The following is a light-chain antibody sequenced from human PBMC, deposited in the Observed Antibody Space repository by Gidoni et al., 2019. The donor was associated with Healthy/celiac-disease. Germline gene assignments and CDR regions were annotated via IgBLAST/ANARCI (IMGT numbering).Light chain of an antibody. CDR2: GAS. CDR1: QSVSSSY. Sequence: EIVLTQSPGTRSLSPGERATLSCRASQSVSSSYLAWYQQKPGQAPRLLIYGASSRATGIPDRFSGSGSGTDFTLTISRLEPEDFAVYYCQQYGSSSIFTFGPGTKVDIK. V-gene: IGKV3-20*01. J-gene: IGKJ3*01. CDR3: QQYGSSSIFT.